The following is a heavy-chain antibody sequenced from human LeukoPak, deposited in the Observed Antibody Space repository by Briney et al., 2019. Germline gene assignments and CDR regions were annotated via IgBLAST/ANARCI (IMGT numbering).Heavy chain of an antibody. CDR1: GGSISSYY. CDR3: ARDNTSSGWVFWFDP. D-gene: IGHD6-19*01. V-gene: IGHV4-59*01. CDR2: IYYSGGT. J-gene: IGHJ5*02. Sequence: SETLSLTCTVSGGSISSYYWSWIRQPPGKGLEWIGYIYYSGGTNYNPSLKSRVTISVDTSKNQFSLKLSSVTAADTAVYYCARDNTSSGWVFWFDPWGQGTLVTVSS.